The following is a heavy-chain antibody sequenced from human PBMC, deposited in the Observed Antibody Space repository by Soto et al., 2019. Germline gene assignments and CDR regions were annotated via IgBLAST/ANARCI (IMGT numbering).Heavy chain of an antibody. CDR1: GYTFTSYG. V-gene: IGHV1-18*01. Sequence: ASVKVSFKASGYTFTSYGISWVRQAPGQGLEWMGWISAYNGNTNYAQKLQGRVTMTTDTSTSTAYMELRSLRSDDTAVYYCAKCHDYYGSGSYYNGPSYYYYGMDVWGQGTTVTVSS. CDR2: ISAYNGNT. J-gene: IGHJ6*02. D-gene: IGHD3-10*01. CDR3: AKCHDYYGSGSYYNGPSYYYYGMDV.